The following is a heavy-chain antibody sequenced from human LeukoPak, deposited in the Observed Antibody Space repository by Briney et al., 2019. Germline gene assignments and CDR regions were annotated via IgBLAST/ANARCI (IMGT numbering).Heavy chain of an antibody. CDR3: ARVPLYNFWTARTFFDS. V-gene: IGHV4-34*01. D-gene: IGHD3/OR15-3a*01. CDR1: GGSFSDCY. CDR2: INHSGST. J-gene: IGHJ4*02. Sequence: PSETLSLTCAVYGGSFSDCYWTWIRQPPGKVLEWIGEINHSGSTTYNPSLKSRVTMSVDTSKNQFSLKLSSVTAADTAVYYCARVPLYNFWTARTFFDSWGQGTLVTVSS.